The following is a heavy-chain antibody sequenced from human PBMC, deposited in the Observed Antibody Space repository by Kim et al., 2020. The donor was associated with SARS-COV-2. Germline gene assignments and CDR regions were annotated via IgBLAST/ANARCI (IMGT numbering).Heavy chain of an antibody. CDR3: ARGYDSSGYRLDY. CDR1: GGSISSGDYY. V-gene: IGHV4-30-4*01. CDR2: IYYSGST. D-gene: IGHD3-22*01. J-gene: IGHJ4*02. Sequence: SETLSLTCTVSGGSISSGDYYWNWIRQPLGKGLEWIVYIYYSGSTYYNPSLKSRVTISIDTSKIQFSLKLSSVTAADTAVYYCARGYDSSGYRLDYWGQGTLVTVSS.